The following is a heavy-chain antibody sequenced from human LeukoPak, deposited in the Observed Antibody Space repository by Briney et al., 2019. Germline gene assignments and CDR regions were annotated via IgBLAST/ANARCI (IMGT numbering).Heavy chain of an antibody. CDR2: INHSGST. V-gene: IGHV4-34*01. CDR3: ARGEASEWPYYFDY. J-gene: IGHJ4*02. CDR1: GGSFSGYY. Sequence: PSETLSLTCPVYGGSFSGYYWSWIRQPPGKGLEWIGEINHSGSTNYNPSLKSRVTISVDTSKNQFSLKLSSVTAADTAVYYCARGEASEWPYYFDYWGQGTLVTVSS. D-gene: IGHD2-8*01.